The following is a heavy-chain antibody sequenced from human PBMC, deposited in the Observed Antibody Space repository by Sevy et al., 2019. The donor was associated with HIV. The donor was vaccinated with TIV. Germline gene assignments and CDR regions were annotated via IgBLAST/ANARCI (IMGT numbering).Heavy chain of an antibody. CDR1: AGSISLYY. CDR3: AREAKLGAPLGY. Sequence: SETLSLTCTVSAGSISLYYWSWIRQPPGKGREWIGHTYGSGSTSYNPSLKSRVTMSVDTSQNQISLKLTSVTAADTAVYYCAREAKLGAPLGYWGQGTLVTVSS. V-gene: IGHV4-4*07. CDR2: TYGSGST. D-gene: IGHD3-16*01. J-gene: IGHJ4*02.